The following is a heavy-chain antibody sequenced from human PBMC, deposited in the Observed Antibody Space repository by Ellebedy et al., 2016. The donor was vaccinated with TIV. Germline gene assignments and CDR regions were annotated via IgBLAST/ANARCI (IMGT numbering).Heavy chain of an antibody. Sequence: GESLKISXAASGFTFSNAWMNWVRQAPGKGLEWVGRIKSKTDGGTTDYAAPVKGRFTISRDDSKNTLYLQMNSLKTEDTAVYYCTRPLLATVTTPYGMDIWGQGTTVTVSS. D-gene: IGHD4-17*01. CDR2: IKSKTDGGTT. CDR1: GFTFSNAW. V-gene: IGHV3-15*07. CDR3: TRPLLATVTTPYGMDI. J-gene: IGHJ6*02.